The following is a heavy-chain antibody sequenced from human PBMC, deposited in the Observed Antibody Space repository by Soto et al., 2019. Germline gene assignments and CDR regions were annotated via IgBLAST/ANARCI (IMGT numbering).Heavy chain of an antibody. Sequence: QVQLVQSGAELKKPGSSVKVSCKASGGSFSNFGISWVRQAPGQGLEWMGGIVPVFGRPNYAQRFRGRLTITADESTSTGYMELISLRSDDTAVYYCARGETYLGVWGQGTTVTVSS. CDR1: GGSFSNFG. D-gene: IGHD3-16*01. J-gene: IGHJ6*02. CDR2: IVPVFGRP. V-gene: IGHV1-69*01. CDR3: ARGETYLGV.